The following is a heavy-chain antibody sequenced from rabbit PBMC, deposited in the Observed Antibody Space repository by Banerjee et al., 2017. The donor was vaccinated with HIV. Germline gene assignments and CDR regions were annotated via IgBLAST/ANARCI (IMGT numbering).Heavy chain of an antibody. V-gene: IGHV1S45*01. Sequence: QEQLEESGGDLVKPGGTLTLTCTASGFSFSNKYVMCWVRQAPGKGLEWIACINTSSGNTVYATWAKGRFTISKTSWTTVTLQMTSLTAADTATYFCARDLAGAIGWNFNLWGQGTLVTVS. D-gene: IGHD4-1*01. CDR1: GFSFSNKYV. CDR2: INTSSGNT. J-gene: IGHJ4*01. CDR3: ARDLAGAIGWNFNL.